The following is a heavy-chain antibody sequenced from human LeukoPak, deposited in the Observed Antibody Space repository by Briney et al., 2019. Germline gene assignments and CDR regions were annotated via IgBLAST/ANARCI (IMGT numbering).Heavy chain of an antibody. V-gene: IGHV4-34*01. CDR1: GGSISSYY. D-gene: IGHD6-19*01. CDR2: INHSGST. CDR3: ARTYSSGWYGMGNWFDP. Sequence: SETLSLTCTVSGGSISSYYWSWIRQPPGKGLEWIGEINHSGSTNYNPSLKSRVTISVDTSKNQFSLKLSSVTAADTAVYYCARTYSSGWYGMGNWFDPWGQGTLVTVSS. J-gene: IGHJ5*02.